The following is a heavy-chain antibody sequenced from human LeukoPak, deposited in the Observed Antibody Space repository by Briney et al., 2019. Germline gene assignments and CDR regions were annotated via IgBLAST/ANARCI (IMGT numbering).Heavy chain of an antibody. D-gene: IGHD6-13*01. CDR3: ARDPQLVGFDY. CDR1: GGSFSGYY. Sequence: SETLSLTCAVYGGSFSGYYWSWIRQPPGKGLEWIGEINHSGSTNYNPSLKSRVTISVDTPKNQFSLKLSSVTAADTAVYYCARDPQLVGFDYWGQGTLVTVSS. V-gene: IGHV4-34*01. J-gene: IGHJ4*02. CDR2: INHSGST.